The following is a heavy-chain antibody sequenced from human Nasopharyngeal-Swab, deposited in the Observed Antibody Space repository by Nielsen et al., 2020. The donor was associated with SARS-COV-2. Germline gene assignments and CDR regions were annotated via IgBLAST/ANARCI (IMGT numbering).Heavy chain of an antibody. J-gene: IGHJ3*02. Sequence: GGSLRLSCAASGFTFSSYAMHWVRQAPGKGLEWVAVISYDGSNKYYADSVKGRFTISRDNSKNTLYLQMNSLRAEDTAVYYCAQDSSGWYQAFDIWGQGTMVTVSS. CDR3: AQDSSGWYQAFDI. CDR1: GFTFSSYA. V-gene: IGHV3-30*04. CDR2: ISYDGSNK. D-gene: IGHD6-19*01.